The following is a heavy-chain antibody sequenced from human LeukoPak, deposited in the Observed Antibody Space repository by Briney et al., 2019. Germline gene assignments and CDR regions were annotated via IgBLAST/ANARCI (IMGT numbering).Heavy chain of an antibody. CDR2: INSDGSST. J-gene: IGHJ6*03. CDR1: GFTFSNYW. D-gene: IGHD1-26*01. CDR3: ARVSSGSYFGYYYYYMDV. Sequence: PGGSLRLSCADSGFTFSNYWMHWVRQAPGKGLVWVSRINSDGSSTSYADSVKGRFTISRDNAKNTLYLQMNSLIAEDTAVYYCARVSSGSYFGYYYYYMDVWGKGTPVTVSS. V-gene: IGHV3-74*01.